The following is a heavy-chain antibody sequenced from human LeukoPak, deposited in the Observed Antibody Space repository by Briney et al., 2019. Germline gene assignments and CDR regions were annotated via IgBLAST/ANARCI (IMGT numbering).Heavy chain of an antibody. V-gene: IGHV3-23*01. CDR1: GFTFSSYA. J-gene: IGHJ4*02. CDR3: AKDRGYSYGIFDY. D-gene: IGHD5-18*01. CDR2: ISGSGGST. Sequence: GGSLRLSCAASGFTFSSYAMSWVRHAPGKGLELVSAISGSGGSTYYAHSVKGRFTISRDNSKNTLYLQMNSLRAEDTAVYYCAKDRGYSYGIFDYWGQGTLVTVSS.